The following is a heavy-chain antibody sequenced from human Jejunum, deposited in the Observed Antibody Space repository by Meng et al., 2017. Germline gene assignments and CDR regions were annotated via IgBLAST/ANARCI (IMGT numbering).Heavy chain of an antibody. Sequence: GGSLRLSCAASGFTFSDHYMDWVRPAPGKGLEWVGRMRNKANSYSTKYAASVKGRLSISRDDSKNSLYLQMDSLKSEDTAVYYCGRIAICGGPVCPIGRILDYLGQGTRVTGYS. CDR2: MRNKANSYST. CDR1: GFTFSDHY. J-gene: IGHJ4*02. D-gene: IGHD2-21*01. V-gene: IGHV3-72*01. CDR3: GRIAICGGPVCPIGRILDY.